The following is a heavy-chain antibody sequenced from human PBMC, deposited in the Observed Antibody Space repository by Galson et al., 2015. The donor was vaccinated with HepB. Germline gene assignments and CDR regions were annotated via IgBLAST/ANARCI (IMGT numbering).Heavy chain of an antibody. CDR3: ARGISSSWGDAFDI. V-gene: IGHV1-69*04. J-gene: IGHJ3*02. CDR2: IIPILGIA. Sequence: SVKVSCKASGGTFSSYAISWVRQAPGQGLEWMGRIIPILGIANYAQKFQGRVTITADKSTSTAYMELSSLRSEDTAVYYCARGISSSWGDAFDIWGQGTMVTVSS. CDR1: GGTFSSYA. D-gene: IGHD6-13*01.